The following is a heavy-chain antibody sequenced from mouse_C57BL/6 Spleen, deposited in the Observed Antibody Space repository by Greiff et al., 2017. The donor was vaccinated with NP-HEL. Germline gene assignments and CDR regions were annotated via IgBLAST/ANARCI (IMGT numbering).Heavy chain of an antibody. CDR1: GYTFTDYY. J-gene: IGHJ2*01. Sequence: QVQLKESGAELVRPGASVKLSCKASGYTFTDYYINWVKQRPGQGLEWIARIYPGSGNTYYNEKFKGKATLTAEKSSSTAYMQLSSLTSEDSAVYFCARFRGDYWGQGTTLTVSS. CDR2: IYPGSGNT. V-gene: IGHV1-76*01. CDR3: ARFRGDY.